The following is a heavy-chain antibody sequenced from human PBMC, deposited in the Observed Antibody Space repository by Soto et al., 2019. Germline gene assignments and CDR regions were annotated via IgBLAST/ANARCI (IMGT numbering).Heavy chain of an antibody. CDR1: GTSVSGANW. J-gene: IGHJ4*02. CDR2: IHSSGNT. V-gene: IGHV4-4*02. Sequence: QVQLQESGPGLVDPLGTLSLTCAVSGTSVSGANWWGWVRQPPGKGLEWIGEIHSSGNTDYNPSLKSRVTISRYMSKNEFSLKLTPVTAADTAVYYCARTGPYSSGNNWGQGTLVTVSS. CDR3: ARTGPYSSGNN. D-gene: IGHD3-22*01.